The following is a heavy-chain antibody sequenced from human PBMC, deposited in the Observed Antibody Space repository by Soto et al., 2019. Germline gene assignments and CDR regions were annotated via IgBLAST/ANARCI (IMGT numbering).Heavy chain of an antibody. D-gene: IGHD2-15*01. V-gene: IGHV1-69*06. CDR2: NIPIFDTT. CDR1: EVTFSTYA. CDR3: ARSPRRSVDFYSAFQA. J-gene: IGHJ6*02. Sequence: SVKVSCKASEVTFSTYAIGWVRQAPGQGLEWMGGNIPIFDTTNYAQKFHGRVTITADKSSYTAYMELSSLRFEDTAVYYCARSPRRSVDFYSAFQAWGQGTTVTVSS.